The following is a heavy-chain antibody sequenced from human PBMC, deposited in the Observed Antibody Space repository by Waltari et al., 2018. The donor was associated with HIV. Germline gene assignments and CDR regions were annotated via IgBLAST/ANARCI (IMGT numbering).Heavy chain of an antibody. CDR1: QDIFNNYN. J-gene: IGHJ4*02. CDR3: ARGFQGGWFTT. D-gene: IGHD6-19*01. Sequence: EDLVQSGAEVRKPGASGRVSCKTSQDIFNNYNIHWVRQAPGQALEWLGWTNPRSDRPHYSPYFEDRVRITRDPSINAVYMDFSSLTAKDTAVYYCARGFQGGWFTTWGQGTLVTVSS. CDR2: TNPRSDRP. V-gene: IGHV1-8*01.